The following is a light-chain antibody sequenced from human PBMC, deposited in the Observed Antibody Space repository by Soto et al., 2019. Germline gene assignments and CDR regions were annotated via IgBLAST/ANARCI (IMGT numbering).Light chain of an antibody. Sequence: EIVMTHSPSTLSVSQGERATLSCRASQSVSSNLAWYQQKPGQAPRLLIYGASSRATGIPVRFSGSGSGTEFTLTISSLQSEDFAVYYCQQYNNWPLTFGQGTRLEIK. CDR2: GAS. CDR3: QQYNNWPLT. CDR1: QSVSSN. V-gene: IGKV3-15*01. J-gene: IGKJ5*01.